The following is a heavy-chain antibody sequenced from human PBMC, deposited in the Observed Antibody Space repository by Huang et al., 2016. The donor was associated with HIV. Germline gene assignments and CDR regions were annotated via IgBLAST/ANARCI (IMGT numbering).Heavy chain of an antibody. Sequence: QLQLQGSGPGLVKPSETLSLTCTVSGGSITSSSYYLGWIRQPPGKGLEWVDSIYYSGSSDYNPSLKSRVTVAVDTSKNQFSLKLSSVTAADTAVYYCARHFSYYDSSGYTPWDAFDIWGQGTMVTVSS. CDR3: ARHFSYYDSSGYTPWDAFDI. CDR1: GGSITSSSYY. CDR2: IYYSGSS. V-gene: IGHV4-39*01. J-gene: IGHJ3*02. D-gene: IGHD3-22*01.